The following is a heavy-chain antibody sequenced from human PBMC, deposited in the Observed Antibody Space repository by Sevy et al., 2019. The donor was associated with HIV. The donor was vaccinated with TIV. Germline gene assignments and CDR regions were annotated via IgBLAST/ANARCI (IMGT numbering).Heavy chain of an antibody. V-gene: IGHV4-34*01. D-gene: IGHD2-2*01. CDR3: ARAPPVVVVPGAPSWFDP. CDR2: INHSGST. J-gene: IGHJ5*02. Sequence: SETLSLTCAVYGGSFSGYYWNWIRLPPGKALEWIGEINHSGSTNYNPSLKSRVTISVDTSKNQFSLKLNSVTAADTAVYYCARAPPVVVVPGAPSWFDPWGQGTLVTVSS. CDR1: GGSFSGYY.